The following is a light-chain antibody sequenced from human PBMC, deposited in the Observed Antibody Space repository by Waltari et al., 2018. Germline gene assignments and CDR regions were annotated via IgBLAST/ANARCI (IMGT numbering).Light chain of an antibody. V-gene: IGKV3-20*01. Sequence: EIVLTQSPGTLSLSPGETATLSCRASQGVRGTLAWYQQKPGQAPRLLIYGASIRATGIPDRFSGSGSGTDFSLTITRLEPEDFAVYYCQHYVRLPVTFGQGTRVEIK. CDR3: QHYVRLPVT. CDR2: GAS. J-gene: IGKJ1*01. CDR1: QGVRGT.